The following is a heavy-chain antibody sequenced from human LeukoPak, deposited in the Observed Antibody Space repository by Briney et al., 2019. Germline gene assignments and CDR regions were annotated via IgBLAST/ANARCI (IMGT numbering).Heavy chain of an antibody. CDR2: IYYSGST. CDR3: ARIYSGYDLPHNWFDP. D-gene: IGHD5-12*01. V-gene: IGHV4-59*08. CDR1: GGSISSYY. J-gene: IGHJ5*02. Sequence: SETLSLTCTVSGGSISSYYWSWIRQPPGKGLEWIGYIYYSGSTNYNPSLKRRVTISVDTSKNQFSLKLSSVTAADTAVYYCARIYSGYDLPHNWFDPWGQGTLVTVSS.